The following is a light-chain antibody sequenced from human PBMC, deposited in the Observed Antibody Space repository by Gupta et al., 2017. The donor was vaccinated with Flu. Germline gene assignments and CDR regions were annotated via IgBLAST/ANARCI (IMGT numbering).Light chain of an antibody. Sequence: QVVLTQLPSASASLGASVTLTCTLSSGHSSYSIAWHQQQPERGPRYLMKLNSDGSHTKGDGIPDRFSGSSSGAERYLTISSLQSEDEADYYCQTWDTGIRVFGGGTKLTVL. J-gene: IGLJ3*02. CDR3: QTWDTGIRV. V-gene: IGLV4-69*01. CDR2: LNSDGSH. CDR1: SGHSSYS.